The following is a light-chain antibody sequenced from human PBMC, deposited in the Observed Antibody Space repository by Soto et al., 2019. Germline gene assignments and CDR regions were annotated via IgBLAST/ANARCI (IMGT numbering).Light chain of an antibody. J-gene: IGKJ1*01. V-gene: IGKV3-20*01. Sequence: EIVLPQSPATLSLSPGERATLSCRASQSVSNHLAWYQQKPGQAPRLLIYGGSSRATGIPVRFSGSGSETDFTLTITRLEPEDFAVYYCQQYSSSRTFGQGTKVDIK. CDR1: QSVSNH. CDR3: QQYSSSRT. CDR2: GGS.